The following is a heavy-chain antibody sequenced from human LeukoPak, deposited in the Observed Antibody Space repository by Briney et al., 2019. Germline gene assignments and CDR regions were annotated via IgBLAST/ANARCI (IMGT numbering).Heavy chain of an antibody. J-gene: IGHJ4*02. CDR3: ARAKDMIVATYYFDY. CDR2: ISAYNGNT. CDR1: GYTFTGYY. Sequence: ASVKVSCKASGYTFTGYYMHWVRQAPGQGLEWMGWISAYNGNTNYAQKLQGRVTMTTDTSMSTAYMELRSLRSDDTAVYYCARAKDMIVATYYFDYWGQGTLVTVSS. D-gene: IGHD3-22*01. V-gene: IGHV1-18*04.